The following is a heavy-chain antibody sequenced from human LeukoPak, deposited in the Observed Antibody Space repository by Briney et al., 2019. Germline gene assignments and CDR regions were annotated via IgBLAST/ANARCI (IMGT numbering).Heavy chain of an antibody. J-gene: IGHJ4*02. CDR2: ISSSSYT. CDR3: ARGQADFDS. CDR1: GFTFSDFY. V-gene: IGHV3-11*06. Sequence: WGSLRLSWAASGFTFSDFYMTWIRQAPGKGLEWVSYISSSSYTNYADSVKGRFTISRDNAKNSLYLQMNSLRAEDTAVYYCARGQADFDSWGQGTLVTVSS.